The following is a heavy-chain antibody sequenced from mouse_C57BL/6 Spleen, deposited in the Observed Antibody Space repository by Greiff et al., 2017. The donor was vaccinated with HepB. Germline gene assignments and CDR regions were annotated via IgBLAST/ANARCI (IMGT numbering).Heavy chain of an antibody. J-gene: IGHJ2*01. CDR3: TRPITTVAPLDY. V-gene: IGHV1-15*01. CDR1: GYTFTDYE. Sequence: QVQLQQSGAELVRPGASVTLSCKASGYTFTDYEMHWVKQTPVHGLEWIGAIDPETGGTAYNQKFKGKAILTADKSSSTAYMELRSLTSEDSAVYYCTRPITTVAPLDYWGQGTTLTVSS. D-gene: IGHD1-1*01. CDR2: IDPETGGT.